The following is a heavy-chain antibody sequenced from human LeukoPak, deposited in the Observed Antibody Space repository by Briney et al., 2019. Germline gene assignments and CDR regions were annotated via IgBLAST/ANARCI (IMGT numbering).Heavy chain of an antibody. D-gene: IGHD2-2*01. CDR2: ISSSSSTI. Sequence: GGSLRLSCAASGFTFSSYSMNWVRQAPGKGLEWVSYISSSSSTIYYADSVKGRFTISRDNAKNSLYLQMNSLRAEDTAVYYCAGDQIVVVPAYYYYMDVWGKGTTVTVSS. CDR1: GFTFSSYS. CDR3: AGDQIVVVPAYYYYMDV. V-gene: IGHV3-48*01. J-gene: IGHJ6*03.